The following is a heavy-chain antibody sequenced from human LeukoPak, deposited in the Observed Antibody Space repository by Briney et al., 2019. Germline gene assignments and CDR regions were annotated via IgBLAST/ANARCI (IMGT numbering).Heavy chain of an antibody. CDR1: GYMFINYD. CDR3: ARKTCTTTSCLHP. D-gene: IGHD2-2*01. V-gene: IGHV1-8*01. Sequence: GASVKVSCKASGYMFINYDINWVRQAAGQGLEWMAWMTPKTGNSGYAQRFQGRVALTRDTSTDTAYMELSNLGSEDTAVYCCARKTCTTTSCLHPWGQGTLVTVSS. CDR2: MTPKTGNS. J-gene: IGHJ5*02.